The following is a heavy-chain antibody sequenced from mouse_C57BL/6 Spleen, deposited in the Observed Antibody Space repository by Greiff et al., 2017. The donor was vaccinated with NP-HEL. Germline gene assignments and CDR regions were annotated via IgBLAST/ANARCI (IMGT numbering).Heavy chain of an antibody. Sequence: QVQLQQSGAELVRPGTSVKVSCKASGYAFTNYLIEWVKQRPGQGLEWIGVINPGSGGTNYNEKFKGKATLTADKSSSTAYMQLSSLTSEDPAVYFCARGDGYHAMDYWGQGTSVTVSS. CDR3: ARGDGYHAMDY. CDR2: INPGSGGT. J-gene: IGHJ4*01. D-gene: IGHD2-3*01. CDR1: GYAFTNYL. V-gene: IGHV1-54*01.